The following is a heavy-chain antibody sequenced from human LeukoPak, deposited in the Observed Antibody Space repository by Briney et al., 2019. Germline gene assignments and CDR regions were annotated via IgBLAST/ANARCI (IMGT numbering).Heavy chain of an antibody. J-gene: IGHJ4*02. CDR2: IYPGDSDT. D-gene: IGHD6-13*01. CDR1: GYSFTSYW. V-gene: IGHV5-51*01. CDR3: VRQRAAADGYFDY. Sequence: GESLKISCKGSGYSFTSYWIGWVRQMPGKGLEWMGIIYPGDSDTRYSPSFQGQVTISADKSISTAYLQWSSLKASDTAMYYCVRQRAAADGYFDYWGQGTLVTVSS.